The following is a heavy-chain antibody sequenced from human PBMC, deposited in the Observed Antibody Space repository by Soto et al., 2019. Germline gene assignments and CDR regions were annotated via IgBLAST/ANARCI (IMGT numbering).Heavy chain of an antibody. CDR2: IYHSGST. CDR1: GGSISSNYW. V-gene: IGHV4-4*02. CDR3: ARVSGSYYYGMDV. Sequence: SETLSLTCAVSGGSISSNYWWSWVRQPPGKGLEWIGEIYHSGSTNYNPSLKSRVTISVDKSKNQFSLKLSSVTAADTAVYYCARVSGSYYYGMDVWGQGTTVTVSS. D-gene: IGHD1-26*01. J-gene: IGHJ6*02.